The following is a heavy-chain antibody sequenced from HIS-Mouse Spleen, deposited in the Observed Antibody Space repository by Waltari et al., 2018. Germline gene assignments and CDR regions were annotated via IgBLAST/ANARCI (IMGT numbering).Heavy chain of an antibody. CDR3: AREIPYSSSWYDWYFDL. D-gene: IGHD6-13*01. CDR2: IYYSGST. V-gene: IGHV4-39*07. J-gene: IGHJ2*01. CDR1: GGSFSSRSYY. Sequence: QLQLQEAGPGLVKPSATLSLTCTVPGGSFSSRSYYWGWIRPPPGKGLEWIGSIYYSGSTYYNPSLKSRVTISVDTSKNQFSLKLSSVTAADTAVYYCAREIPYSSSWYDWYFDLWGRGTLVTVSS.